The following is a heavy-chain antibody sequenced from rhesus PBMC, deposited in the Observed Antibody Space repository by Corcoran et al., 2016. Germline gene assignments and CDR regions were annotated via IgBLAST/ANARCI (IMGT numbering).Heavy chain of an antibody. J-gene: IGHJ4*01. CDR3: ARDTSSWSIDY. CDR2: IYGSGSST. D-gene: IGHD6-13*01. CDR1: GGSISSSY. Sequence: QLQLQESGPGLVKPSETLSVTCAVSGGSISSSYWSWIRQAPGKGLEWIGYIYGSGSSTKYNPALKSRVPLSVDTSKNQLSLKLSSVTAADTAVYYCARDTSSWSIDYWGQGVLVTVSS. V-gene: IGHV4-169*02.